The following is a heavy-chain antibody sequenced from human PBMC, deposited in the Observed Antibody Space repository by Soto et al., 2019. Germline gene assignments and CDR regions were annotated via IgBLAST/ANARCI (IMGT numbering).Heavy chain of an antibody. CDR2: IYYSGST. D-gene: IGHD2-15*01. CDR3: ARHSDCSGGSCYSDLDY. CDR1: GGSISSYY. V-gene: IGHV4-59*08. Sequence: TSETLSLTCTVSGGSISSYYWSWIRQPPGKGLEWIGYIYYSGSTNYNPSLKSRVTISVDTSKNQFSLKLSSVTAADTAVYYCARHSDCSGGSCYSDLDYWGQGTLVTVSS. J-gene: IGHJ4*02.